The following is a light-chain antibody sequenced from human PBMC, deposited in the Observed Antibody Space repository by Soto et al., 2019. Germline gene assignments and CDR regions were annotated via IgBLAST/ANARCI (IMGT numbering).Light chain of an antibody. CDR3: SSYAGSNINYV. CDR2: EVS. Sequence: QSALTQPPSASGSPGQSVTISCTGTSSDVGGYNYVSWYQQHPGKAPKLMIYEVSKRPSGVPDRFSGSKSGNTASLTVSGLQAEDEADYYCSSYAGSNINYVFGTCTQLTVL. J-gene: IGLJ1*01. CDR1: SSDVGGYNY. V-gene: IGLV2-8*01.